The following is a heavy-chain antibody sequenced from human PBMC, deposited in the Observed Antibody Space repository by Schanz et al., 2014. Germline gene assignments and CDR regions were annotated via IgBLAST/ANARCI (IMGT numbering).Heavy chain of an antibody. CDR2: INPSGGST. Sequence: QVQLVQSGAEVKKPGASVKVSCKASGYTFTSYGISWVRQAPGQGLEWMGMINPSGGSTTYAQKFQGRVTMTRDTSTSTVYMELSSMRSEDTAVDYSAVDRRRYCGTASCLHDNWFDPWGQGTLVIVSS. CDR1: GYTFTSYG. CDR3: AVDRRRYCGTASCLHDNWFDP. J-gene: IGHJ5*02. V-gene: IGHV1-46*01. D-gene: IGHD2-2*01.